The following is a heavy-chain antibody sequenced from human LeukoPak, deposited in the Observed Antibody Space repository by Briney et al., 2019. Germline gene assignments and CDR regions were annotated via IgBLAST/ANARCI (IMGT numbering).Heavy chain of an antibody. CDR3: ARARYQLLLGY. Sequence: GGSLRLSCAASGFTFSSYSMNWVRQAPGKGLEWVSSISSSSSYIYYADSVKGRFIISRENAKNSVHLQMNSVRAEDTAVYYCARARYQLLLGYWGQGTLVTVSS. CDR2: ISSSSSYI. CDR1: GFTFSSYS. V-gene: IGHV3-21*01. D-gene: IGHD2-2*01. J-gene: IGHJ4*02.